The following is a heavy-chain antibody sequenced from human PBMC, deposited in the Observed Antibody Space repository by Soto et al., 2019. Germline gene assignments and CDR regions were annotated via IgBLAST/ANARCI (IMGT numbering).Heavy chain of an antibody. Sequence: PSETLSLTCTVSGGSISSYSWSWIRQSPGKGLEWIGYIYYSGSTNYNPSLKSRVAISVDTSKNQFFLNLTSVTAADTAVYYCGRDAVTKRDFYYYGMDVWGRGTTVTVSS. D-gene: IGHD4-4*01. CDR2: IYYSGST. CDR3: GRDAVTKRDFYYYGMDV. CDR1: GGSISSYS. J-gene: IGHJ6*02. V-gene: IGHV4-59*12.